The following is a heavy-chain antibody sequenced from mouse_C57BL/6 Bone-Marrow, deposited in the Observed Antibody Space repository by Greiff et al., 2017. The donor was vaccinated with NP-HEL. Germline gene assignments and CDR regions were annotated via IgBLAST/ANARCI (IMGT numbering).Heavy chain of an antibody. J-gene: IGHJ3*01. D-gene: IGHD2-4*01. Sequence: QVQLQQPGAELVMPGASVKLSCKASGYTFTSYWMHWVKQRPGHGLEWIGEIDPSDSYTNYNQKFKGKSTLTVDKSSSTAYMQLSSLTSEDSAVYCCAREDDYEGFAYWGQGTLVTVSA. CDR3: AREDDYEGFAY. V-gene: IGHV1-69*01. CDR2: IDPSDSYT. CDR1: GYTFTSYW.